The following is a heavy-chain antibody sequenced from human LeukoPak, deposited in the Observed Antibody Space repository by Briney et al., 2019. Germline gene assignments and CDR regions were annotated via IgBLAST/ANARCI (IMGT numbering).Heavy chain of an antibody. J-gene: IGHJ4*02. V-gene: IGHV4-59*08. CDR2: IYYSGST. CDR3: ARLTYDDYNNNYYFDY. D-gene: IGHD4-11*01. Sequence: SETLSLTCTVSGVSISGDYWSWIRQPPGKGLEWIGYIYYSGSTNYNPSLKSRVTMSVDMSKNQFSLKLSSVTAADTAVYYCARLTYDDYNNNYYFDYWGQGTLVAVSS. CDR1: GVSISGDY.